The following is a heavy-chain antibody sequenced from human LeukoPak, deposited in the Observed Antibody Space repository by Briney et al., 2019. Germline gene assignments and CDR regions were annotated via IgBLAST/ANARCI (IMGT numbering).Heavy chain of an antibody. D-gene: IGHD3-16*01. V-gene: IGHV3-7*03. CDR3: ARPANYAFDY. Sequence: GGSLGLSCAASGFTFSNHWMSWVRQAPGKGLEWVASIKRDGSEKYYVDSVKGRFTISRDNAKNSMYLQMNSLRAEDTAIYYCARPANYAFDYWGQGTLVTVFS. CDR2: IKRDGSEK. J-gene: IGHJ4*02. CDR1: GFTFSNHW.